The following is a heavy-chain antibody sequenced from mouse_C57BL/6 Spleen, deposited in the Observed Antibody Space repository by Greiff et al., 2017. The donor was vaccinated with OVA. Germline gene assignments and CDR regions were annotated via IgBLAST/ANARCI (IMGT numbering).Heavy chain of an antibody. V-gene: IGHV1-64*01. D-gene: IGHD4-1*01. J-gene: IGHJ4*01. CDR1: GYTFTSYW. Sequence: QVHVKQSGAELVKPGASVKLSCKASGYTFTSYWMHWVKQRPGQGLEWIGMIHPNSGSTNYNEKFKSKATLTVDKSSSTAYMQLSSLTSEDSAVYYCARGPSNWDDAMDYWGQGTSVTVSS. CDR2: IHPNSGST. CDR3: ARGPSNWDDAMDY.